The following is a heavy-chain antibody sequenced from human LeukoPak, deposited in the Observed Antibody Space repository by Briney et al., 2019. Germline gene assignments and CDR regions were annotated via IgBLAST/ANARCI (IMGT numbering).Heavy chain of an antibody. Sequence: GGSLRLSCAASGFTFSSYSMNWVRQAPGKGLEWVSYISSSSSTIYYADSVKGRFTISRDNAKNSRYLQMNSLRAEDTAVYYCARDHDSSSCPYFDYWGQGTLVTVSS. J-gene: IGHJ4*02. D-gene: IGHD6-13*01. CDR2: ISSSSSTI. V-gene: IGHV3-48*01. CDR3: ARDHDSSSCPYFDY. CDR1: GFTFSSYS.